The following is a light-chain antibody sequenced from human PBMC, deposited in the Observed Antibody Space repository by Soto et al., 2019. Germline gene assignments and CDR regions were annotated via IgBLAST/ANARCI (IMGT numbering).Light chain of an antibody. Sequence: QSALTQPASVSGSPGQSITISCTGSSSDVGGYNYVSWYQQTPGKAPKPMIYEVGNRPSGVSNRFSGSKPGNTASLTISGLQAEDEADYYCTSYTTSSSYVFGTGTKLTVL. CDR2: EVG. V-gene: IGLV2-14*01. J-gene: IGLJ1*01. CDR3: TSYTTSSSYV. CDR1: SSDVGGYNY.